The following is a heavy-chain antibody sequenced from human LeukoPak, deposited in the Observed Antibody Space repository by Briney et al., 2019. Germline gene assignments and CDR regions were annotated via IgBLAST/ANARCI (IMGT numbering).Heavy chain of an antibody. Sequence: SETLSLTCTVSGGSISSGSYYWSWIRQPAGKGLEWIGRIYTSGSTNYNPSLKSRVTISVDTSKNQFSLKLSSVTAADTAVYYCAREAAPTDAFDIWGQGTMVTVSS. CDR2: IYTSGST. CDR1: GGSISSGSYY. J-gene: IGHJ3*02. D-gene: IGHD6-13*01. V-gene: IGHV4-61*02. CDR3: AREAAPTDAFDI.